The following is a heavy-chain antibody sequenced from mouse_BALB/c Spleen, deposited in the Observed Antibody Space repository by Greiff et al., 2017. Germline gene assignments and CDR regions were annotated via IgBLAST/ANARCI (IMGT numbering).Heavy chain of an antibody. Sequence: QVHVKQPGAELVRPGASVKLSCKASGYTFTSYWMNWVKQRPEQGLEWIGRIDPYDSETHYNQKFKDKAILTVDKSSSTAYMQLSSLTSEDSAVYYCAPLYYDYDAFAYWGQGTLVTVSA. CDR1: GYTFTSYW. J-gene: IGHJ3*01. CDR2: IDPYDSET. V-gene: IGHV1-74*01. D-gene: IGHD2-4*01. CDR3: APLYYDYDAFAY.